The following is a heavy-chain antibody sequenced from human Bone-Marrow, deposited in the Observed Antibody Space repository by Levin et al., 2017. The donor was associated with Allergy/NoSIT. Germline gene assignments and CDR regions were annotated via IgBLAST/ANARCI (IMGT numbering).Heavy chain of an antibody. Sequence: SETLSLTCTVSGGAISSYYWTWIRQPPGKGLEWIGYINQNGVTSYNPSLKSRVTITIETSKKEFSLKVTSVTAADTAVYFCARDLDYPPWSGYYGMDVWGQGTTVTVSS. J-gene: IGHJ6*02. D-gene: IGHD3-3*01. CDR1: GGAISSYY. CDR3: ARDLDYPPWSGYYGMDV. V-gene: IGHV4-59*01. CDR2: INQNGVT.